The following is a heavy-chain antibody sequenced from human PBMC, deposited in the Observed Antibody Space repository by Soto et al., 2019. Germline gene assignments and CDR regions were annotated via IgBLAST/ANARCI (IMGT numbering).Heavy chain of an antibody. CDR1: GFSLSTSGVG. Sequence: QITLKESGPTLVKPTQTLTLTCTFSGFSLSTSGVGVGWIRQPPGKALEWLALIYWNDDKRYSPSLKSRLTITKDTPKNQLVLTITNMDPVDTTTYYCAHRPPNMATNNYDSYDMDVWGQGTTVTVSS. CDR2: IYWNDDK. D-gene: IGHD5-12*01. V-gene: IGHV2-5*01. J-gene: IGHJ6*02. CDR3: AHRPPNMATNNYDSYDMDV.